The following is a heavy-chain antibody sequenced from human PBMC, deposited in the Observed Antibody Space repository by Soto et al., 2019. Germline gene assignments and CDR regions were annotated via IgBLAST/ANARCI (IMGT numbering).Heavy chain of an antibody. CDR1: GGSFSGYY. Sequence: SETLSLTCAVYGGSFSGYYWSWIRQPPGKGLEWIGEINHSGSTNYNPSLKSRVTISVDTSKNQFSLKLSSVTAADTAVYYCARGLLYSSSWYRYWGQGTLVTVSS. D-gene: IGHD6-6*01. J-gene: IGHJ4*02. CDR3: ARGLLYSSSWYRY. V-gene: IGHV4-34*01. CDR2: INHSGST.